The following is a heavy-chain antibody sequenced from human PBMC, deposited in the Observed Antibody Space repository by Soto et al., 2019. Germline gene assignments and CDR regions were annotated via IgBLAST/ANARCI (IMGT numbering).Heavy chain of an antibody. CDR3: ARAQGDCSSTSCYPLPGGYYYYYMDV. Sequence: ASVKVSCKASGYTFTSYDINWVRQATGQGLEWMGWMNPNSGNTGYAQKFQGRVTMTRNTSISTAYMELSSLRSEDTAVYYCARAQGDCSSTSCYPLPGGYYYYYMDVWGKGTTVTVSS. CDR2: MNPNSGNT. CDR1: GYTFTSYD. V-gene: IGHV1-8*01. J-gene: IGHJ6*03. D-gene: IGHD2-2*01.